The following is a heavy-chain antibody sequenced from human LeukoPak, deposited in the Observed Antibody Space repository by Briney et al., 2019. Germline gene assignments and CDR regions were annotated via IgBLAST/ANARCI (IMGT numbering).Heavy chain of an antibody. CDR2: INHSKST. Sequence: SSETLSLTCAVYGVSFSGYYWSWLRQPPGKGLEWFGEINHSKSTNYNPSLKSRVTISVDTSKNQFSLKLSSVTAADTAVYYCARGRIQLWNYNWFDRWGQGTMVSVSS. D-gene: IGHD5-18*01. J-gene: IGHJ5*02. CDR3: ARGRIQLWNYNWFDR. CDR1: GVSFSGYY. V-gene: IGHV4-34*01.